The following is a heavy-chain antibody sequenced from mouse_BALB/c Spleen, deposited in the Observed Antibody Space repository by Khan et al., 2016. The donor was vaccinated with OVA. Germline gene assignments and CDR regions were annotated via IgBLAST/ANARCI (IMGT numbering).Heavy chain of an antibody. CDR3: VREAYRYGEYYFDY. CDR2: ISSGGTP. CDR1: GFTFSSYV. V-gene: IGHV5-6-5*01. J-gene: IGHJ2*01. Sequence: EVELVESGGDLVKPGGSLKLSCAVSGFTFSSYVMSWVRQTPAKRLEWVASISSGGTPAYPDSLKGRFTISRDNARNIMYLQMSSLRSEDTAMYYCVREAYRYGEYYFDYWGQGTTLTVSS. D-gene: IGHD2-14*01.